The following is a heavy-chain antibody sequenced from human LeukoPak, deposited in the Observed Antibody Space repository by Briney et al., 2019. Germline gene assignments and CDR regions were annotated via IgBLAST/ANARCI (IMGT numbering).Heavy chain of an antibody. CDR1: GYSISIGYY. CDR3: ARSMVLIAAAGKGFDY. D-gene: IGHD6-13*01. Sequence: SETLSLTCTVSGYSISIGYYWGWIRQPPGKGPEWIGSFYHSGSAYYNPSLKSRVTISVDTSKNQISLKLSSVTAADTAVYYCARSMVLIAAAGKGFDYWGQGTLVTVSS. V-gene: IGHV4-38-2*02. J-gene: IGHJ4*02. CDR2: FYHSGSA.